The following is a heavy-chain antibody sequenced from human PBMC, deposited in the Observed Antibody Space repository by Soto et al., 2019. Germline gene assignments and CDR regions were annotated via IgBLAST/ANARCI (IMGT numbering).Heavy chain of an antibody. Sequence: SETLSLTCAVYGGSFSGYYWSWIRQPPGKGLEWIGEINHSGSTNYNPSLKSRVTISVDTSKNQFSLKLSSVTAADTAVYYCASFSSGCRFDYWGQGTLVTVSS. CDR3: ASFSSGCRFDY. D-gene: IGHD6-19*01. CDR2: INHSGST. J-gene: IGHJ4*02. CDR1: GGSFSGYY. V-gene: IGHV4-34*01.